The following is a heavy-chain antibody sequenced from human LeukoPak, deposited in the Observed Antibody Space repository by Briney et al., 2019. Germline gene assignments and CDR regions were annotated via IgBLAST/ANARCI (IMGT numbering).Heavy chain of an antibody. V-gene: IGHV3-23*01. CDR1: GFTFSTYG. D-gene: IGHD1-7*01. CDR3: ARKAQYNGHYPLDY. Sequence: GGSLRLSCAASGFTFSTYGMNWVRQAPGKGLEWVSSVSGATGNSYYVGSVKGRFTISRDDSKNTLYLQMNSLRAEDTALYFCARKAQYNGHYPLDYWGQGTLVTVSS. J-gene: IGHJ4*02. CDR2: VSGATGNS.